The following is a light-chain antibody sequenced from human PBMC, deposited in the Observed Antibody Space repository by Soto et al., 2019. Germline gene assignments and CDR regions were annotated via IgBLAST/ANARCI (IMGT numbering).Light chain of an antibody. V-gene: IGLV8-61*01. J-gene: IGLJ1*01. CDR1: SGTVSTANY. Sequence: QAVVTQAPSFSVSPGGTVTLTCALISGTVSTANYPSWYRQTPGQPPRTVIYSTNTRSSGVPDRFSGSILGDKAALTITRGQADDESAYYCAVYMGRGRLYVFGSGTKLTVL. CDR3: AVYMGRGRLYV. CDR2: STN.